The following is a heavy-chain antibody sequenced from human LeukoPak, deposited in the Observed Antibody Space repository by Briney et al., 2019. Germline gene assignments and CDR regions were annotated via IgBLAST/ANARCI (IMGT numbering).Heavy chain of an antibody. Sequence: ASETLSLTCTVSGGSISSSSYYWGWIRQPPGKGLEWIGSIYYSGSTYYNPSLKSRVTISVDTSKNQFSLKLSSVTAADTAVYYCARVGNIVLMVYAISSWGQGTLVTVSS. J-gene: IGHJ5*02. D-gene: IGHD2-8*01. CDR1: GGSISSSSYY. CDR3: ARVGNIVLMVYAISS. V-gene: IGHV4-39*07. CDR2: IYYSGST.